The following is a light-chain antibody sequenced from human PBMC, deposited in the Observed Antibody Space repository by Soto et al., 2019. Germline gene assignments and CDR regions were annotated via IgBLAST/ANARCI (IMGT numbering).Light chain of an antibody. V-gene: IGKV1-5*03. CDR1: QSISNW. J-gene: IGKJ4*01. CDR2: KAT. Sequence: DIQMTQSPSTLSASVGDRVTITCRASQSISNWLAWYHQKPGKAPKLLIYKATSLDSGVPSRFSGSGSGTEFTLTISSLQPDDFATYYCQQYNSYPLAFGGGTKVESK. CDR3: QQYNSYPLA.